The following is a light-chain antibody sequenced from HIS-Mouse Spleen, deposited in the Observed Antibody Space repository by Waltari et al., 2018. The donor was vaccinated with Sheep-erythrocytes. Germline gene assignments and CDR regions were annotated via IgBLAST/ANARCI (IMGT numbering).Light chain of an antibody. V-gene: IGLV2-11*01. CDR3: CSYAGSYNHI. Sequence: QSALTQPRSVSGSPGQSVTISCTGTSSDVGGYNFVSWYQQHPGKAPKLMIYDVSKRPSGVPDRFSGSESCNAASLTISGLQAEDDAYYYCCSYAGSYNHIFATGTKVTVL. J-gene: IGLJ1*01. CDR1: SSDVGGYNF. CDR2: DVS.